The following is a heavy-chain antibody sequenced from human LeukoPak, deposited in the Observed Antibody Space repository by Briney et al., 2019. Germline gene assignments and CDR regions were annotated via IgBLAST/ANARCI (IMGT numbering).Heavy chain of an antibody. J-gene: IGHJ1*01. CDR3: ARDGEHDYYDSSGYYRQGYFQH. V-gene: IGHV3-23*01. CDR2: ISGSGGTS. Sequence: GGSLRLSCAASGFTFTVYAMIWVRQAPGKGLEWVSVISGSGGTSYYADSVKGRFTISRDNSKNTLYLQMNSLRAEDTAVYYCARDGEHDYYDSSGYYRQGYFQHWGQGTLVTVSS. CDR1: GFTFTVYA. D-gene: IGHD3-22*01.